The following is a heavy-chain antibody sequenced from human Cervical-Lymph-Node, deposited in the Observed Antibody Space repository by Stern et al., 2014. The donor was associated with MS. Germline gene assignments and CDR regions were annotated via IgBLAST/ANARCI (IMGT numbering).Heavy chain of an antibody. CDR1: GFTFSSYS. CDR2: ISSGSSYI. D-gene: IGHD3-22*01. J-gene: IGHJ4*02. CDR3: ARYQYYYDSSGFDY. V-gene: IGHV3-21*01. Sequence: VQLVESGGGLVKPGGSLRLSCAASGFTFSSYSMNWVRQAPGKGLEWVSSISSGSSYIYYADSVKGRFTISRDNAKNSLYLQMHSLRAEDTAVYYCARYQYYYDSSGFDYWGQGTLVTVSS.